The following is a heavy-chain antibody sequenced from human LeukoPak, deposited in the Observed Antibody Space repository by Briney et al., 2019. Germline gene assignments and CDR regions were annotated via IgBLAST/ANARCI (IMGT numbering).Heavy chain of an antibody. CDR1: GGSISSYY. V-gene: IGHV4-59*01. J-gene: IGHJ4*02. Sequence: SETLSLTCTVSGGSISSYYWSWIRQPPRKGLEWIGYIYYSGSTNYNPSLKSRVTIPVDTSKNRFSLKLSSVTAEDTAVYYCARYYGSGSYPFDYWGQGTLVTVSS. D-gene: IGHD3-10*01. CDR2: IYYSGST. CDR3: ARYYGSGSYPFDY.